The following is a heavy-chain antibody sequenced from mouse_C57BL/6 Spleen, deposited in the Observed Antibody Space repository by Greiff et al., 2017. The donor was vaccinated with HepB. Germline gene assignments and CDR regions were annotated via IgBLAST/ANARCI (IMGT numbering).Heavy chain of an antibody. CDR2: IDPETGGT. CDR1: GYTFTDYE. V-gene: IGHV1-15*01. D-gene: IGHD2-4*01. Sequence: QVQLKQSGAELVRPGASVTLSCKASGYTFTDYEMHWVKQTPVHGLEWIGAIDPETGGTAYNQKFKGKAILTADKSSSTAYMELRSLTSEDSAVYYCTRSDYDGAWFAYWGQGTLVTVSA. J-gene: IGHJ3*01. CDR3: TRSDYDGAWFAY.